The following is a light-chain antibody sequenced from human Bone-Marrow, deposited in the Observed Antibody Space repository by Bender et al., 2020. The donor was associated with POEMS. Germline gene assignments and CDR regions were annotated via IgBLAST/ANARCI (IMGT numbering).Light chain of an antibody. J-gene: IGLJ3*02. Sequence: QSVLTQPPSASGTPGQRVTISCSGSSSNIGAHAVNWYQHLPGTAPKLRIYSSHRRPSEVPDRFSGSRSGTSASLAISGLQSEDEDEYYCEGWDDSLNGWVFGGGTKLTV. CDR1: SSNIGAHA. V-gene: IGLV1-44*01. CDR3: EGWDDSLNGWV. CDR2: SSH.